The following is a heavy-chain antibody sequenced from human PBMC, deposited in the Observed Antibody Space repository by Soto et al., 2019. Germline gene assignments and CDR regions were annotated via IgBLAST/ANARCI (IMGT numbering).Heavy chain of an antibody. J-gene: IGHJ6*02. CDR1: GLTFSSYA. V-gene: IGHV3-23*01. CDR3: AKDGRGSGSYSTMDV. Sequence: PGGSLRRSCAASGLTFSSYAMTWVRQAPGKGLEWVSTITNRGGSTDYADSVKGRFTISRDNSKNTLYLQMNSLRAEDTGVYYCAKDGRGSGSYSTMDVWGQGTTVTVSS. CDR2: ITNRGGST. D-gene: IGHD3-10*01.